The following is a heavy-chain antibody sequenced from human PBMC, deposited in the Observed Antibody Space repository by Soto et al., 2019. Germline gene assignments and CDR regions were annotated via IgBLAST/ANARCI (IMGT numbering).Heavy chain of an antibody. D-gene: IGHD1-26*01. CDR2: ISSDGRDI. V-gene: IGHV3-11*01. CDR1: GFIFTDCY. Sequence: QVLLVESGGGLVRPGGSLRLSCSASGFIFTDCYMTWIRQAPGKGLEWVSHISSDGRDIYYADSMEGRLSVSRDNSENSLFLQMDSLRAEDTAVYYCARLGSLGHPYYYAVDVWGQGTPVTVSS. J-gene: IGHJ6*02. CDR3: ARLGSLGHPYYYAVDV.